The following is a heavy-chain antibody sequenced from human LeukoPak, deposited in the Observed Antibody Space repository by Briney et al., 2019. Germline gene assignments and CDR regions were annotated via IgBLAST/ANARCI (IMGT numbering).Heavy chain of an antibody. J-gene: IGHJ3*02. CDR2: ISYIGST. CDR1: ADSFSSHY. Sequence: SETLSLTCAVSADSFSSHYWTWIRQAPGKGLEWIGYISYIGSTNYNPSLKSRVTISIDTSKDQFSLKLSSVTAADTAVYYCARDLVTVTKGFDIWGQGTMVSVSS. CDR3: ARDLVTVTKGFDI. D-gene: IGHD4-17*01. V-gene: IGHV4-59*11.